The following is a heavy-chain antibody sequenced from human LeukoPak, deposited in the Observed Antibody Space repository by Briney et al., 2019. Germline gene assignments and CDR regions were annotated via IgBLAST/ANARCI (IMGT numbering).Heavy chain of an antibody. CDR2: IYYSGST. CDR1: GGSISSYY. V-gene: IGHV4-59*01. CDR3: ARGGLSYYYMDV. J-gene: IGHJ6*03. Sequence: SETLSLTCTVSGGSISSYYWSWIRQPPRKGLEWIGYIYYSGSTNYNPSLKSRVTISVDTSKNQFSLKLSSVTAADTAVYYCARGGLSYYYMDVWGKGTTVTVSS.